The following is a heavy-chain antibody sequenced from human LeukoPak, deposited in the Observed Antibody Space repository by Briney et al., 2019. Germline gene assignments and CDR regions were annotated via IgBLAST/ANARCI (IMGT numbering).Heavy chain of an antibody. J-gene: IGHJ4*02. CDR3: AKNRGGSYYSGSDY. V-gene: IGHV3-23*01. Sequence: PGGSLRLSCAASGFTFSSYAMTCVRQAPGKGLEWVSAVRGSDAGTSYADSVKGRFTISRDNSKNTVYLQTNSLTAADTAVYYCAKNRGGSYYSGSDYWGQGTLVTVSS. CDR1: GFTFSSYA. D-gene: IGHD1-26*01. CDR2: VRGSDAGT.